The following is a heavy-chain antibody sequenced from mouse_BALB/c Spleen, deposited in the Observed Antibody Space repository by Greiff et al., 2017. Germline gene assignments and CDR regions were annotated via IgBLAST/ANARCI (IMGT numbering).Heavy chain of an antibody. CDR3: ARRLTGMDYFDY. J-gene: IGHJ2*01. Sequence: LQESGAELVRPGSSVKISCKASGYAFSSYWMNWVKQRPGQGLEWIGQIYPGDGDTNYNGKFKGKATLTADKSSSTAYMQLSSLTSEDSAVYFCARRLTGMDYFDYWGQGTTLTVSS. V-gene: IGHV1-80*01. D-gene: IGHD4-1*01. CDR2: IYPGDGDT. CDR1: GYAFSSYW.